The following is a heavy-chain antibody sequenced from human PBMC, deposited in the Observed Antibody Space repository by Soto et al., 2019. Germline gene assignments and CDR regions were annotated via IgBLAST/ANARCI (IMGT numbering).Heavy chain of an antibody. CDR2: INVYNGNT. Sequence: QVQLVQSGAEVKKPGASVRVSCKASGYTFRNYGITWVRLVSGQGLEWMGWINVYNGNTDYAQIVQGRVTLTTDTPTSTAFMDLRSLRSDDTALYYCARAIPAGYGHTTLDYWGQGSLVPVSS. J-gene: IGHJ4*02. V-gene: IGHV1-18*01. CDR1: GYTFRNYG. CDR3: ARAIPAGYGHTTLDY. D-gene: IGHD5-18*01.